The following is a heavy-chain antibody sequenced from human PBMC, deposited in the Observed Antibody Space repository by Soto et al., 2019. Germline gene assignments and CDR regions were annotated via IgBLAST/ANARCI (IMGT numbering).Heavy chain of an antibody. Sequence: SQTLSLTCAISGDSVSSNIAAWNWIRQSPSRGLEWLGRTYFRSKWYIDYAVSVKGRIIINPDTSKNQFSLHLNSVTPEDTAVYYCARVPGFYQPGDAFDIWGQGTMVTVSS. CDR1: GDSVSSNIAA. CDR2: TYFRSKWYI. V-gene: IGHV6-1*01. J-gene: IGHJ3*02. CDR3: ARVPGFYQPGDAFDI. D-gene: IGHD2-2*01.